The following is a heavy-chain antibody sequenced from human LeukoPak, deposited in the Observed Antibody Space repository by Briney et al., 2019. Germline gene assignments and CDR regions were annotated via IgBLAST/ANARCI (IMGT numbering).Heavy chain of an antibody. J-gene: IGHJ2*01. Sequence: ASVKVSCKASGYTFTGYYMHWVRQAPGQGLEWMGWINPNSGGTNYAQKFQGRVTMARDTSISTAYMELSRLRSDDTAVYYCARDVNYGSSGYPNWYFDLWGRGTLVTVSS. CDR2: INPNSGGT. V-gene: IGHV1-2*02. D-gene: IGHD3-22*01. CDR1: GYTFTGYY. CDR3: ARDVNYGSSGYPNWYFDL.